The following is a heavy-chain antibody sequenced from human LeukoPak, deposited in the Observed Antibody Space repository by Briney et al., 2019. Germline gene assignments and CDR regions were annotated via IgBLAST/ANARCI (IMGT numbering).Heavy chain of an antibody. J-gene: IGHJ5*02. V-gene: IGHV4-4*07. CDR1: GGSISDHY. D-gene: IGHD6-19*01. Sequence: SETLSLTCTVSGGSISDHYWSWIRQPSGKGLGWIGRIYSSGSANYSPSLKSRVSMSVDTSNNYFSLNLTSVTAADTALYFCARDVRYASGWSTPESWGQGILVTVSS. CDR2: IYSSGSA. CDR3: ARDVRYASGWSTPES.